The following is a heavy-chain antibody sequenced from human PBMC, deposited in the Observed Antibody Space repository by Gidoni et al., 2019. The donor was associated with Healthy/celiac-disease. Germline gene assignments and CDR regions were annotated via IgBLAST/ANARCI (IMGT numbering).Heavy chain of an antibody. D-gene: IGHD3-10*01. Sequence: QLQPWGAGLLKPSETLSLTCAVYGGSFSGYYWSWIRQPPGKGLEWIGEINHSGSTNYNPSLKSRVTISVDTSKNQFSLKLSSVTAADTAVYYCARSYYGSGSPRRYFDYWGQGTLVTVSS. CDR1: GGSFSGYY. J-gene: IGHJ4*02. CDR3: ARSYYGSGSPRRYFDY. V-gene: IGHV4-34*01. CDR2: INHSGST.